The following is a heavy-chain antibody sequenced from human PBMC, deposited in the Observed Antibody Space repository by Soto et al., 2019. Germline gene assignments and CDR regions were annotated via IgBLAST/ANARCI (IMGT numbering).Heavy chain of an antibody. V-gene: IGHV1-46*01. CDR3: ASSSGWYGNFDY. Sequence: GESLKISCKGSGYTFTSYYMNWVRQAPGQWLEWMGILNPSGGSTSYAAKFQGRGTMTRHTTTSTVYMELSSLRSEDTAVYYCASSSGWYGNFDYWGQGTLVTVSS. CDR2: LNPSGGST. CDR1: GYTFTSYY. J-gene: IGHJ4*02. D-gene: IGHD6-19*01.